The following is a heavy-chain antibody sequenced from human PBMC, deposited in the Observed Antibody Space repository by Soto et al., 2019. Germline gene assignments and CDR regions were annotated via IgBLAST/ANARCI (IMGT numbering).Heavy chain of an antibody. J-gene: IGHJ2*01. V-gene: IGHV4-34*01. D-gene: IGHD2-8*02. CDR1: VGSFSGYY. CDR2: INDSENT. CDR3: ARGRTVSAFSGYWDSGWYFDL. Sequence: QAQLQQWGAGLLKPSETLSFTCADSVGSFSGYYWCWIPQPPGKGLEWIGEINDSENTNYNPSLKSRVTISVDTSKNLFSLKLSAVNAADMAVSCCARGRTVSAFSGYWDSGWYFDLWGRGTLVTVSP.